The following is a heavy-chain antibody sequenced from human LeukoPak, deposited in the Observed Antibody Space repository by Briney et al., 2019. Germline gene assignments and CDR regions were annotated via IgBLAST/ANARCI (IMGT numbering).Heavy chain of an antibody. V-gene: IGHV4-61*02. J-gene: IGHJ6*03. CDR3: ARERSLWFGELFKPYYMDV. D-gene: IGHD3-10*01. CDR2: IYTSGST. CDR1: GDSISSGDYY. Sequence: SETLSLTCTVSGDSISSGDYYWSWIRQPAGKGLEWIGRIYTSGSTNYNPSLKSRVTMSVDTSKNQFSLKLSSVTAADTAVYYCARERSLWFGELFKPYYMDVWGKGTTVTISS.